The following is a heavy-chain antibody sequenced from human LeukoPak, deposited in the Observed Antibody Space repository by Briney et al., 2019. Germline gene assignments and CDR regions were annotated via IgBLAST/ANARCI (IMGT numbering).Heavy chain of an antibody. D-gene: IGHD6-19*01. CDR2: ISYDGSNK. Sequence: GGSLRLSCAASRFTFSSYGMHWVRQAPGKGLEWVAVISYDGSNKYYADSVKGRFTISRDNSKNTLYLQMNSLRAEDTAVYYCARSAYSSGWYADYWGQGTPVTVSS. V-gene: IGHV3-30*03. CDR1: RFTFSSYG. J-gene: IGHJ4*02. CDR3: ARSAYSSGWYADY.